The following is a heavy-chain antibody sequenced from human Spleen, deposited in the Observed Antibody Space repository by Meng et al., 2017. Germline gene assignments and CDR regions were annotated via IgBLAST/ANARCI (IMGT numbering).Heavy chain of an antibody. V-gene: IGHV5-51*01. Sequence: VLLVACGAEVKKPGESLKISCKGSGYSFTSYWIGWVRQMPGKCLEWMGIIYPGDSDTRYSPSFQGQVTISADKSISTAYLQWSSLKASDTAMYYCARQNEYYYDSSGYSKARYFDYWGQGTLVTVSS. D-gene: IGHD3-22*01. CDR2: IYPGDSDT. CDR3: ARQNEYYYDSSGYSKARYFDY. CDR1: GYSFTSYW. J-gene: IGHJ4*02.